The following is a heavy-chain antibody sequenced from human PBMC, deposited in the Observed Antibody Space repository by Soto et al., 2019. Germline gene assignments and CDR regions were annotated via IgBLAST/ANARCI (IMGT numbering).Heavy chain of an antibody. CDR3: TIVRVADSALDH. CDR2: MTHGGSDT. D-gene: IGHD3-10*02. V-gene: IGHV3-30*03. J-gene: IGHJ4*02. CDR1: GFIFSNND. Sequence: GGSLTLTCVGSGFIFSNNDMHWVRQTPGKGLEWVAEMTHGGSDTFYADSENGRFTISRDNNKNTLFMHMSNLTADDTALYYGTIVRVADSALDHWGQGTLVTVSS.